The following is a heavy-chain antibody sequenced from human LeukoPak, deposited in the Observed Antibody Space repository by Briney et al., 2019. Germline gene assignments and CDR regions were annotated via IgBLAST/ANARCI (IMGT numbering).Heavy chain of an antibody. D-gene: IGHD3-16*01. V-gene: IGHV4-59*08. CDR2: IFYSGST. CDR3: ARRRVYDYVQNYFDY. CDR1: GGSISSYY. J-gene: IGHJ4*02. Sequence: PSETLSPTCTVSGGSISSYYWSWIRQPPGKGLEWIGYIFYSGSTNYNPSLKSRVTISVDTSKNQFSLKLTSVTAADTAVYYCARRRVYDYVQNYFDYWGQGTLVTVSS.